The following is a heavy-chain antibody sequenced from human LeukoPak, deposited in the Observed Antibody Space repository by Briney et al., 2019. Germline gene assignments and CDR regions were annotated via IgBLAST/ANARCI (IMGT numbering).Heavy chain of an antibody. D-gene: IGHD3-22*01. V-gene: IGHV3-53*01. CDR1: GFTVSNNY. J-gene: IGHJ3*02. CDR2: IYSGGST. CDR3: ARDSRQDYYDSSGYLWFAFDI. Sequence: GGSLRLSCAASGFTVSNNYMSRVRQAPGKGLEWVSVIYSGGSTYYADSVKGRFTISRDNSKNTLYLQMNSLRAEDTAVYYCARDSRQDYYDSSGYLWFAFDIWGQGTMVTVSS.